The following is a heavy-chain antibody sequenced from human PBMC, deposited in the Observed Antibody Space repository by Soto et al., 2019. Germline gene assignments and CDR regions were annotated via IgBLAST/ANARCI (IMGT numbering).Heavy chain of an antibody. V-gene: IGHV3-48*01. J-gene: IGHJ4*02. CDR3: ARDKPRSGYEKFDA. CDR1: GFTFSSYS. CDR2: INSGSSTI. Sequence: EVQLVESGGGLVQPGGSLRLSCAASGFTFSSYSMNWVRQAPGKGLEWVSYINSGSSTIYYADSVKGRFTISRDNAKNSLYLQLTSLRAEDTAVYYCARDKPRSGYEKFDAWGQGAVVTVSS. D-gene: IGHD3-3*01.